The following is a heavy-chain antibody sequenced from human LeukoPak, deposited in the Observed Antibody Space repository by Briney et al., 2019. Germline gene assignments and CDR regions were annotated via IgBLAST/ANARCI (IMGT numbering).Heavy chain of an antibody. J-gene: IGHJ6*03. CDR2: IYYSGST. D-gene: IGHD6-19*01. Sequence: PSETLSLTCTVSGGSISSSSYYWSWIRQPPGKGLEWIGYIYYSGSTNYNPSLKSRVTISVDTSKNQFSLKLSSVTAADTAVYYCARVGSPPDSSGWLDYYYYYMDVWGKGTTVTISS. V-gene: IGHV4-61*01. CDR3: ARVGSPPDSSGWLDYYYYYMDV. CDR1: GGSISSSSYY.